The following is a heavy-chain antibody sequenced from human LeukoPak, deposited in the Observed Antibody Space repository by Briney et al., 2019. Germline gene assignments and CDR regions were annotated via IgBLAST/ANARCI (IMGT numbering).Heavy chain of an antibody. V-gene: IGHV3-21*01. CDR2: ISSISSHI. J-gene: IGHJ4*02. D-gene: IGHD4-17*01. Sequence: GRSLTLACAASGFSFSSFCINWDRQAPGEWLEWVSSISSISSHISYADSVKGRFTISTDNAKNTSYLQMNSLRAEDRAVYYCARVSFSSPVTSNWGQGTLVTVSS. CDR1: GFSFSSFC. CDR3: ARVSFSSPVTSN.